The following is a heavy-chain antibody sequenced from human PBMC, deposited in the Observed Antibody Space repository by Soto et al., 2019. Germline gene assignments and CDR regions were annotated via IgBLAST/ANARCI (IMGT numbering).Heavy chain of an antibody. CDR2: TYYRSKWYN. CDR1: GDSVSSNSAA. CDR3: ARDLELGDTAMVLSFDI. Sequence: QSQTLSLTCAISGDSVSSNSAAWNWIRQSPSRGLEWLGRTYYRSKWYNDYAVSVKSRITINPDTSKNQFSLQLNSVTPEDTAVYYCARDLELGDTAMVLSFDIWGQGTMVTVSS. D-gene: IGHD5-18*01. J-gene: IGHJ3*02. V-gene: IGHV6-1*01.